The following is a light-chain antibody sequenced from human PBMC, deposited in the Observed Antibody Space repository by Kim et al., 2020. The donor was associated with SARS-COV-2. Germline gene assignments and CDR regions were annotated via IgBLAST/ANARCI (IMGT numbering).Light chain of an antibody. CDR3: QQSYSTPPT. CDR2: AAS. V-gene: IGKV1-39*01. J-gene: IGKJ1*01. CDR1: QSISSY. Sequence: ASVGDRVTITCRASQSISSYLNWDQQKPGTAPKLLIYAASSLQSGVPSRFSGSGSGTDFTLTISSLQPEDFATYYCQQSYSTPPTFGQGTKVDIK.